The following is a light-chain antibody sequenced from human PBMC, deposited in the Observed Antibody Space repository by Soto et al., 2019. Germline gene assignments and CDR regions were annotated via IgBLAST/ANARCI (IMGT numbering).Light chain of an antibody. CDR2: QVS. J-gene: IGLJ2*01. CDR1: SSDVGGYNY. Sequence: QSALTQPASVSGSPGQSITMSCSGTSSDVGGYNYVSWYQQRPGRAPKLIIYQVSYRPSGVSDRFSGSRSGNTASLTISGLQAEDEGDYYCSSYTSDSTVIFGGGTKLTVL. CDR3: SSYTSDSTVI. V-gene: IGLV2-14*01.